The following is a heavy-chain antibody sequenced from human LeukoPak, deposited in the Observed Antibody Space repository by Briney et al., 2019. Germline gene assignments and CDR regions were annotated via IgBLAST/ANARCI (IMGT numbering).Heavy chain of an antibody. Sequence: GGSLRLSCTASGHPFSDYSMTWIRQAPGKGLEWVSSISGTGTTIYSADSVRGRFTVSRDNARNSLLLQLNILRAEDTAVYYCAVQSTMLVGVPYFDCWGKGTTVTVSS. CDR1: GHPFSDYS. CDR3: AVQSTMLVGVPYFDC. CDR2: ISGTGTTI. J-gene: IGHJ4*03. D-gene: IGHD3-22*01. V-gene: IGHV3-11*04.